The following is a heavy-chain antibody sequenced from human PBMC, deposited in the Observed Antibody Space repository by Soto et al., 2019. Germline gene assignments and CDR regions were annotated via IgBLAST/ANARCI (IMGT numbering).Heavy chain of an antibody. J-gene: IGHJ4*02. CDR1: GGSLSGNY. D-gene: IGHD2-21*02. CDR2: THHSGST. V-gene: IGHV4-34*01. CDR3: ARTTAAIHLNY. Sequence: QAQLHQWGTGLLKPSETLSLTCAVYGGSLSGNYWGWIRQPPGKGLEWIGETHHSGSTAYNPSLKSRVTISVDTSRNQFSLKLNSVTAADTAVYYCARTTAAIHLNYWSQGTLVTVSS.